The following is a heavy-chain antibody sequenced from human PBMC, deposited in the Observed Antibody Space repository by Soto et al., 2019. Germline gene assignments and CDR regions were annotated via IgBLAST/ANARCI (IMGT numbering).Heavy chain of an antibody. CDR2: IYYSGSP. CDR3: AKAPVQYWSGYYILAY. J-gene: IGHJ4*01. D-gene: IGHD3-3*01. CDR1: DLSMSSGGYR. Sequence: SETLSLTCTVSDLSMSSGGYRWNWIRQHPGKALEWIGNIYYSGSPYYNPSLKSRVTISVDTSKNQFSLELNSLTAADTAGYYCAKAPVQYWSGYYILAYWGKDPWSPSPQ. V-gene: IGHV4-31*03.